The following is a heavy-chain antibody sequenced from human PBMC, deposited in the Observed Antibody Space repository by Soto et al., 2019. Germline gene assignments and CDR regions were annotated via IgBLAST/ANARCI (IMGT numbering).Heavy chain of an antibody. V-gene: IGHV4-61*01. D-gene: IGHD1-26*01. CDR3: AMGRAKDYYYHYGMDF. J-gene: IGHJ6*02. CDR1: GGSVSSGSYY. CDR2: IYYSGST. Sequence: SETLSLTCTVSGGSVSSGSYYWSWIRQPPGKGLEWIGYIYYSGSTNYNPSLRSRVTISVDTSKNQFSLKLSSVTAADTAVYYCAMGRAKDYYYHYGMDFWGQGTTVTVSS.